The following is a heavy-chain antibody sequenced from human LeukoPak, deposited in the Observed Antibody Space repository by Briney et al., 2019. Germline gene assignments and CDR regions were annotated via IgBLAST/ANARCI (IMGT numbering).Heavy chain of an antibody. J-gene: IGHJ4*02. Sequence: SETLSLTCVVYGGSFSGYYWSWIRQPPGEGLEWIGEINQSGSTNYNPSLKSRVTISVDTSKNQFSLRVSSVTAADTAVYYCARLYGSGSYYRHWGQGTLVTVSS. V-gene: IGHV4-34*01. CDR3: ARLYGSGSYYRH. D-gene: IGHD3-10*01. CDR1: GGSFSGYY. CDR2: INQSGST.